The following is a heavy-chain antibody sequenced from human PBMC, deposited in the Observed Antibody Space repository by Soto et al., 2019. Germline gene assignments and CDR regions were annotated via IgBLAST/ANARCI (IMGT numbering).Heavy chain of an antibody. Sequence: GGSLRLSCAASGFTFSSYGMHWVRQAPGKGLEWVAVIWYDGSNKYYADSVKGRFTISRDNSKNTLYLQMNSLRAEDTAVYYCARATEWLLYDYWGQGTLVTVSS. V-gene: IGHV3-33*01. CDR1: GFTFSSYG. CDR2: IWYDGSNK. J-gene: IGHJ4*02. D-gene: IGHD3-3*01. CDR3: ARATEWLLYDY.